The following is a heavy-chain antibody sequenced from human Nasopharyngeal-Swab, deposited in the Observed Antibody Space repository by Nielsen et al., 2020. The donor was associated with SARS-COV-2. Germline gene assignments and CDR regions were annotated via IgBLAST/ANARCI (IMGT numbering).Heavy chain of an antibody. CDR3: ARGNWNDYYYGMDV. CDR1: GFTFSSYG. Sequence: GGSLRLSCAASGFTFSSYGMHWVRQAPGKGLEWVAVIWYDGSNKYYADSVKGRFTIPRDNSKNTLYLQMNSLRAEDTAVYYCARGNWNDYYYGMDVWGQGTTVTVSS. V-gene: IGHV3-33*01. D-gene: IGHD1-1*01. CDR2: IWYDGSNK. J-gene: IGHJ6*02.